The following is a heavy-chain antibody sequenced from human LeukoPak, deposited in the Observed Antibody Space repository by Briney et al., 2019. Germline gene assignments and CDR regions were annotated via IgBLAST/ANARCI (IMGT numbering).Heavy chain of an antibody. Sequence: SETLSLTCTVSGGSISSYYWSWIRQPPGKGLEWIGYIYYSGSTNYNPSLKSRVTISADTSKNQFSLKLSSVTAADTAVYYCARDMGGYDPNNWFDPWGQGTLVTVSS. J-gene: IGHJ5*02. CDR2: IYYSGST. V-gene: IGHV4-59*01. D-gene: IGHD5-12*01. CDR1: GGSISSYY. CDR3: ARDMGGYDPNNWFDP.